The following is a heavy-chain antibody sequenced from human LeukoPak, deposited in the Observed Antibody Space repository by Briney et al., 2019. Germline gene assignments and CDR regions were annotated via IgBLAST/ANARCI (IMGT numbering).Heavy chain of an antibody. CDR1: GYTFTNFD. V-gene: IGHV1-8*03. D-gene: IGHD4-17*01. CDR2: MNPNNGNT. Sequence: ASVKVSCKASGYTFTNFDINWVRQATGQGLEWMAWMNPNNGNTGNAQKFQGRVTITWDSSISTAYMELSSLRSEDTAVYYCARVGYGNSYDFWGQGTLVTVSS. CDR3: ARVGYGNSYDF. J-gene: IGHJ4*02.